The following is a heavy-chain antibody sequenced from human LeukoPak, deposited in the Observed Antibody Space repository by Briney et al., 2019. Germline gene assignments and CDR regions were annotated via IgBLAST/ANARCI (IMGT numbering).Heavy chain of an antibody. CDR1: GFTFSSYA. CDR3: AKDRARGGATDFDY. J-gene: IGHJ4*02. Sequence: PGGSLRLSCAASGFTFSSYAMSWVRQAPGKGLEWVSAISGGGDSTYYADSVKGRFTVSRDNSKNTLSLQMNSLRVEDTAIYYCAKDRARGGATDFDYWGQGTLVTVSS. V-gene: IGHV3-23*01. CDR2: ISGGGDST. D-gene: IGHD1-26*01.